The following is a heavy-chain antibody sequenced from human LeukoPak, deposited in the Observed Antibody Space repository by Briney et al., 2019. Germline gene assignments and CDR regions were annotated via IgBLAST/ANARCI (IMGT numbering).Heavy chain of an antibody. V-gene: IGHV4-39*01. CDR1: GFTFSNHW. Sequence: GSLRLSCAASGFTFSNHWMKWVRQPPGKGLEWIGSIYYSGSTYYNPSLKSRVTISVDTSKNQFSLKLSSVTAADTAVYYCARQDPYYYGSGSAFDYWGQGTLVTVSS. CDR3: ARQDPYYYGSGSAFDY. J-gene: IGHJ4*02. CDR2: IYYSGST. D-gene: IGHD3-10*01.